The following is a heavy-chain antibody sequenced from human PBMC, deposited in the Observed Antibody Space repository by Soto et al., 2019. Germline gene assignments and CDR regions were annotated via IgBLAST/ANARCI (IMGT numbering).Heavy chain of an antibody. Sequence: EVQLVESGGGLVQPGGSLRLSCAASGFTFGTYWMTWVRQPPGKGLEWVANMDQDGSERYYVDSVRGRFTVSRDNAKNSLYLQMNSLRAEDTAVYYCVCGGNFFIYWGQGTLVTVSP. D-gene: IGHD3-16*01. CDR3: VCGGNFFIY. J-gene: IGHJ4*02. CDR1: GFTFGTYW. CDR2: MDQDGSER. V-gene: IGHV3-7*01.